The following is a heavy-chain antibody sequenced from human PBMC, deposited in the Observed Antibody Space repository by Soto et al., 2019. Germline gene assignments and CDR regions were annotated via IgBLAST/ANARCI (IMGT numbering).Heavy chain of an antibody. V-gene: IGHV3-21*01. Sequence: PGGSLRLSCAASGFTFSSYSMNWVRQAPGKGLEWVSSISSSSSYIYYADSVKGRFTISRDNAKNSLYLQMNSLRAEDTAVYYCARDLYYDSSGYLDPPYYYYGMDVWGQGTTVTVS. CDR2: ISSSSSYI. D-gene: IGHD3-22*01. J-gene: IGHJ6*02. CDR1: GFTFSSYS. CDR3: ARDLYYDSSGYLDPPYYYYGMDV.